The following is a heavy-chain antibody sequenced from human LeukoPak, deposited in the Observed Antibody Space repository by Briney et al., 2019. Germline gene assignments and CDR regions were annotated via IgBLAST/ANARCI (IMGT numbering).Heavy chain of an antibody. V-gene: IGHV3-30-3*01. CDR3: GRGSVGFGELNY. J-gene: IGHJ4*02. D-gene: IGHD3-10*01. CDR1: GFIFNNYA. CDR2: ISYDGSNK. Sequence: PGGSLRLSCAASGFIFNNYAMHWVRQAPGKGLEWVAVISYDGSNKFYADSVKGRFTLSRDNSKNTLYLQMNSLRIEDTAVYYCGRGSVGFGELNYWGQGTLVTVSS.